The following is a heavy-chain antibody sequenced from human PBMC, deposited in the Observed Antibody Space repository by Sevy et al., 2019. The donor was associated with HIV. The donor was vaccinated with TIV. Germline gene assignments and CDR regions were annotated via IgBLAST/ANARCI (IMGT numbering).Heavy chain of an antibody. Sequence: GGSLRLSCAGSGFTFSNYWMSWVRQAPGKGLEWVANIKRDGSEKYYVASVKGRFTISRDNAKTSLYLHMNSLRVEDTAVHYCARDCSSASCLWGMDVWGQGTMVTVSS. V-gene: IGHV3-7*03. J-gene: IGHJ6*02. CDR2: IKRDGSEK. CDR1: GFTFSNYW. D-gene: IGHD2-2*01. CDR3: ARDCSSASCLWGMDV.